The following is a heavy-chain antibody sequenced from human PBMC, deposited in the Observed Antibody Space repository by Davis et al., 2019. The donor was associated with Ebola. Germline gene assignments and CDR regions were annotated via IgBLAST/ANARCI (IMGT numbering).Heavy chain of an antibody. CDR2: IYYSGST. CDR3: ARGYYYYYYGMDV. CDR1: GGSISSYY. J-gene: IGHJ6*02. Sequence: SETLSLTCAVSGGSISSYYWSWIRQPPGKGLEWIGYIYYSGSTNYNPSLKSRVTISVDTSKNQFSLQLNSVTPEDTAVYYCARGYYYYYYGMDVWGQGTTVTVSS. V-gene: IGHV4-59*12.